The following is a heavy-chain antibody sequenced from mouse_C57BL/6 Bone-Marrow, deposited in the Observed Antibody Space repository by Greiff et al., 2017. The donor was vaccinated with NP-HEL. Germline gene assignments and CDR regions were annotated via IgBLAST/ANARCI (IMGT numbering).Heavy chain of an antibody. CDR2: IYPGSGST. CDR3: AGYHITTYYLDY. V-gene: IGHV1-55*01. D-gene: IGHD1-1*01. J-gene: IGHJ2*01. Sequence: VQLQQSGAELVKPGASVKMSCKASGYTFTSYWITWVKQRPGQGLEWIGDIYPGSGSTNYNEKFKSKATLTVDTSSSTAYMQLSSLTSEDSAVYYCAGYHITTYYLDYWGQGTTLTVSS. CDR1: GYTFTSYW.